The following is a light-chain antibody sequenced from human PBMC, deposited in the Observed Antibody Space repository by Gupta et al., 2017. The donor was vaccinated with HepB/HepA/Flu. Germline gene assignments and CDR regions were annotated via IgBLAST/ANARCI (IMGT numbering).Light chain of an antibody. V-gene: IGKV3-20*01. CDR2: GAS. Sequence: PFSLSYSAGERATLSCRASQSVSSSYLASYQQTPGQASRLLIYGASSRATGIPDRFSGSGAGTDFTLTISRLEPEDFAVYYCQQYGSSPHFGGGTKVEIK. J-gene: IGKJ4*01. CDR1: QSVSSSY. CDR3: QQYGSSPH.